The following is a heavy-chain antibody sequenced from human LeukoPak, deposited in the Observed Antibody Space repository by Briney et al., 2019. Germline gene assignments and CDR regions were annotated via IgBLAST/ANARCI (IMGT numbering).Heavy chain of an antibody. J-gene: IGHJ4*02. CDR3: ARDILAAAGTHLDY. CDR1: GGSISSSSYY. V-gene: IGHV4-39*02. CDR2: IYYSGST. Sequence: KPSETLSLTCTVSGGSISSSSYYWGWIRQPPGKGLEWIGSIYYSGSTYYNPSLKSRVTISVDTSKNQFSLKLSSVTAADTAVYYCARDILAAAGTHLDYWGQGTLVTVSS. D-gene: IGHD6-13*01.